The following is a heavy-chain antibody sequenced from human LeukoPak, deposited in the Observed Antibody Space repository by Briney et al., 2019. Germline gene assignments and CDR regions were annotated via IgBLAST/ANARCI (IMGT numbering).Heavy chain of an antibody. CDR2: IKQDGSDK. D-gene: IGHD3-10*01. J-gene: IGHJ3*01. V-gene: IGHV3-7*01. CDR3: ARERRGGDAFDL. CDR1: GFTLSSNW. Sequence: PGGSLRLSCAASGFTLSSNWMSWVRQAPGKGLEWVANIKQDGSDKYYVGSVKGRFTISRDNAMNSLYLQMNSLRVEDSALYYCARERRGGDAFDLWGQGTMVTVSS.